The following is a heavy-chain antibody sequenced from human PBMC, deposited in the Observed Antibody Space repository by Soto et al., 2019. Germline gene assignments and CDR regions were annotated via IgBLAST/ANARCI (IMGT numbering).Heavy chain of an antibody. CDR1: GFTFSSYG. CDR3: AKPMGDGYNRPYWYFDL. CDR2: ISYDGSNK. J-gene: IGHJ2*01. V-gene: IGHV3-30*18. Sequence: QVQLVESGGGVVQPGRSLRLACAASGFTFSSYGMHWVRQAPGKGLEWVAVISYDGSNKYYPDSVKGRFTISRDNSKNTLYLHMNSLRAEDTAVYYCAKPMGDGYNRPYWYFDLWGRGTLVTVSS. D-gene: IGHD5-12*01.